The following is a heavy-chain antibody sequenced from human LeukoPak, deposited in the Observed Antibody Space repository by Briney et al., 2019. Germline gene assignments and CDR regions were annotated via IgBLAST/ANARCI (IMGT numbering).Heavy chain of an antibody. CDR1: GYTFIGYY. D-gene: IGHD3-22*01. CDR3: ARVGSSGYYFYG. J-gene: IGHJ4*02. V-gene: IGHV1-2*06. CDR2: INPNSGGT. Sequence: ASLKVSCKASGYTFIGYYIHWVRQAPGQGLEWMGRINPNSGGTNYAQKFQGRVTMTRGTSISTAYMELSRLRSDDTAVYYCARVGSSGYYFYGWGQGTLVTVSS.